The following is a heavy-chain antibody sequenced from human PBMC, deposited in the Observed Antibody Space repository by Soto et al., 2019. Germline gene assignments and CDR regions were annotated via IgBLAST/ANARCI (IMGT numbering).Heavy chain of an antibody. CDR1: GGSISCGGYY. V-gene: IGHV4-31*03. CDR2: IYYSGST. D-gene: IGHD2-2*01. CDR3: ARERFGSRGYCSSTSCSADNYGMDV. J-gene: IGHJ6*02. Sequence: SETLSLTCTVSGGSISCGGYYWSWIRQHPGKGLEWIGYIYYSGSTYYNPSLKSRVTISVDTSKNQFSLKLSSVTAADTAVYYCARERFGSRGYCSSTSCSADNYGMDVWGQGTTVTVSS.